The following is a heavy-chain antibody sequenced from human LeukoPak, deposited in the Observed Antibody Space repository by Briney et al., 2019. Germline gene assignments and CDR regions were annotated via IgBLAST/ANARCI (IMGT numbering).Heavy chain of an antibody. J-gene: IGHJ5*02. Sequence: ASVKVSCKASGYTFTSYYMHWVRQAPGQGLEWMGIINPSGGSTSYAQNFQGRVTITKDTSTSTVYMELSSLRSEDTAVYYCARDVHPTGYCSGGSCYWFDPWGQGTLVTVSS. CDR1: GYTFTSYY. CDR3: ARDVHPTGYCSGGSCYWFDP. CDR2: INPSGGST. D-gene: IGHD2-15*01. V-gene: IGHV1-46*01.